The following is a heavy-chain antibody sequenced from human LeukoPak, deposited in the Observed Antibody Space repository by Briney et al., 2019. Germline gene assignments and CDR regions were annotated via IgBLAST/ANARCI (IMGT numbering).Heavy chain of an antibody. V-gene: IGHV4-39*01. Sequence: PSETLSLTFTVSGGSISSSSYYWGWIRQPPGKGLEWIGSIYYSGSTYYNPSLKSRVTISVDTSKNQFSLKLSSVTAADTAVYYCARVPRGSTVGTLPYFYYYMDVWGKGTTVIVSS. CDR1: GGSISSSSYY. D-gene: IGHD1-26*01. J-gene: IGHJ6*03. CDR3: ARVPRGSTVGTLPYFYYYMDV. CDR2: IYYSGST.